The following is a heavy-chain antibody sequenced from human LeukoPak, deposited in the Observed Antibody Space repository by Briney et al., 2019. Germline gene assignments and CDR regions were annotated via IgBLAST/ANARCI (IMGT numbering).Heavy chain of an antibody. V-gene: IGHV3-23*01. J-gene: IGHJ6*02. Sequence: PGGSLRLSCAASGFTFSSYAMSWVRQAPGKGLEWVSAISGSGGSTYYADSVKGRFTISRDNSKNTLYLQMNSLRAEDTAVYYCAKRFSGGGSSGYYYYYYGMDVWGQGTTVTVSS. CDR1: GFTFSSYA. CDR3: AKRFSGGGSSGYYYYYYGMDV. CDR2: ISGSGGST. D-gene: IGHD3-22*01.